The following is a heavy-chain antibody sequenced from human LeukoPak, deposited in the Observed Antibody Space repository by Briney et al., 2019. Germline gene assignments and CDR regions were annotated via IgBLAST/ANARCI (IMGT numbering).Heavy chain of an antibody. J-gene: IGHJ3*02. CDR3: ARFVVVTAIPGAFDI. Sequence: SETLSLTCTVSGGSISSYYWSWIRQPPGKGLEWIGYIYYSGSTNYNPSLKSRVTISVDTSKNQFSLKLSSVTAADTVVYYCARFVVVTAIPGAFDIWGQGTMVTVSS. D-gene: IGHD2-21*02. CDR2: IYYSGST. V-gene: IGHV4-59*08. CDR1: GGSISSYY.